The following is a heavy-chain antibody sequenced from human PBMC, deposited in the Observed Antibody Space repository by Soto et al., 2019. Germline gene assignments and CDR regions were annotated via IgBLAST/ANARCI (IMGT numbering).Heavy chain of an antibody. J-gene: IGHJ3*02. CDR2: INYSGKT. CDR3: ARDAAITMIMVIRAFDI. CDR1: GASTRSGDYY. D-gene: IGHD3-22*01. Sequence: QVQLQESGPGLVKPSQTLSLTCTVSGASTRSGDYYWSWIRQPPGKGLEWIGYINYSGKTYYNSSLKSRVTLSVDASKNQFSLRLTSVTAADTAVYYCARDAAITMIMVIRAFDIWGQGTTVTVSS. V-gene: IGHV4-30-4*01.